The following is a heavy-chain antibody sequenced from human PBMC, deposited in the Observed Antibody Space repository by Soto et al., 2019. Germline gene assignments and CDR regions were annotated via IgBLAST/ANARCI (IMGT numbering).Heavy chain of an antibody. J-gene: IGHJ4*02. CDR3: ASGGAGSGPFTWELPDH. CDR1: GNTFTYRY. D-gene: IGHD1-26*01. CDR2: ITPFSGDV. Sequence: QMQLVQSGAEVKKTGSTVTVSCKALGNTFTYRYLHWVRQAPGQALERMGWITPFSGDVHYAQKFQERVTITRDRSINTAYMRVSSLRSEDTAMYYCASGGAGSGPFTWELPDHWGQGTLVTVSS. V-gene: IGHV1-45*02.